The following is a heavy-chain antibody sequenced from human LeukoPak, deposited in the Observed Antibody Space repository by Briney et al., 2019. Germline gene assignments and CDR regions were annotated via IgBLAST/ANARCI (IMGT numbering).Heavy chain of an antibody. J-gene: IGHJ4*02. CDR3: AKGHIDSGGYYYFDY. D-gene: IGHD3-22*01. V-gene: IGHV4-4*07. Sequence: PSETLSLTCTVSGGSISSYYWSWIRQPAGKGLEWIGRIYTSGSTNYNPSLKSRVTMSVDTSKNQFSLKLSSVTAADTAVYYCAKGHIDSGGYYYFDYWGQGTLVTVSS. CDR2: IYTSGST. CDR1: GGSISSYY.